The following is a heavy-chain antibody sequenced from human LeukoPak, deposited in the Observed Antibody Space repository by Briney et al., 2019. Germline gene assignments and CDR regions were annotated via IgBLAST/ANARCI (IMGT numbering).Heavy chain of an antibody. CDR3: ARVLPSPRYDSSGPNDY. CDR2: INLNGLTT. V-gene: IGHV3-20*03. CDR1: XFTFDDXG. J-gene: IGHJ4*02. D-gene: IGHD3-22*01. Sequence: GGSLXXXXXXXXFTFDDXGXXWVRXAXGKXXXXVXGINLNGLTTRYAASVNGPFTISRPNANTSLYLQMTSLRAEDTALYYCARVLPSPRYDSSGPNDYWGQGTLVTVSS.